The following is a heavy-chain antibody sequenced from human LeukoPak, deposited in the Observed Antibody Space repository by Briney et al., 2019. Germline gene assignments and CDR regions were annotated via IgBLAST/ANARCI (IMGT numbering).Heavy chain of an antibody. CDR3: AKGRDGSSWLDYFDY. D-gene: IGHD6-13*01. CDR1: GFTFSSYG. CDR2: ISYDGSNK. J-gene: IGHJ4*02. V-gene: IGHV3-30*18. Sequence: PGGSLRLSCAASGFTFSSYGMHWVRQAPGKGLGWVAVISYDGSNKYYADSVKGRFTISRDNSKNTLYLQMNSLRAGDTAVYYCAKGRDGSSWLDYFDYWGQGTLVTVSS.